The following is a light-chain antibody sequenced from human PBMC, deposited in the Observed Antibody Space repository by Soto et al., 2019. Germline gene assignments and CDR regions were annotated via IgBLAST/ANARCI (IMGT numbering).Light chain of an antibody. CDR2: EVT. Sequence: QSALTQPASVSGSPGQSITISCAGTSSDVGGYDYVSWYQHHPGKAPKLMIYEVTNRPSGVSNRFSGSKSGNTASLSISGLQAADDADYYCTSYTASGTVVVGGGTKVTVL. CDR3: TSYTASGTVV. V-gene: IGLV2-14*01. J-gene: IGLJ2*01. CDR1: SSDVGGYDY.